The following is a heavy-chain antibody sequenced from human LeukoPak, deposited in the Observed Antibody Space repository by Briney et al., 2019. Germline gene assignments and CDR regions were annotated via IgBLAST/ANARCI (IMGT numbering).Heavy chain of an antibody. J-gene: IGHJ5*02. D-gene: IGHD6-19*01. V-gene: IGHV3-21*01. CDR3: ARGQQWLAAEGFDP. Sequence: PGTSLRLSCAASEFTFSSYSMNWVRQAPGKGLEWVSSISSSSNYISYADSVKGRFTISRDNAKNSLSLQMNSLRTEDTAVYYCARGQQWLAAEGFDPWGRGTLVTVSS. CDR2: ISSSSNYI. CDR1: EFTFSSYS.